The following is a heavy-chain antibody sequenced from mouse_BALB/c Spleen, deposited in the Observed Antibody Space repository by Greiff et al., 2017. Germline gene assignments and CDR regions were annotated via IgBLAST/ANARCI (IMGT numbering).Heavy chain of an antibody. J-gene: IGHJ4*01. CDR2: IHYSGST. V-gene: IGHV3-1*02. Sequence: EVQLQQSGPDLVKPSQSLSLSCTATGYSFTSCYIWCWIQQPPQNLVGWMGFIHYSGSTNYNPTLKGRISITRDTSKNQFYLQLNTVTTEDTATYYCARTGTGDAMDYWGQGTSVTVSS. CDR3: ARTGTGDAMDY. D-gene: IGHD4-1*01. CDR1: GYSFTSCYI.